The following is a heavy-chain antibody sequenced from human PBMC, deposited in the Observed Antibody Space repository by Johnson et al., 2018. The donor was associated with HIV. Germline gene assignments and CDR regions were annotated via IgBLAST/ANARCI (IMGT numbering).Heavy chain of an antibody. CDR2: MYTGGTT. CDR1: GFTFNTYW. D-gene: IGHD3-22*01. Sequence: VQLVESGGGLVQPGGSQRLSCAVSGFTFNTYWMHWVRQAPGKGLEWVSVMYTGGTTYYADSVKGRFTISRDNSKNSLYLQMNSLRAEDTAVYYCARFDGFITTLRVIGDAFDVWGQGTMVTVSS. J-gene: IGHJ3*01. CDR3: ARFDGFITTLRVIGDAFDV. V-gene: IGHV3-66*01.